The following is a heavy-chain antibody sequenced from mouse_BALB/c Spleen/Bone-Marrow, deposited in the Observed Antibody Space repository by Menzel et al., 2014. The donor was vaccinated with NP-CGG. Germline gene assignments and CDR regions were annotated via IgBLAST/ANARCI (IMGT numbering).Heavy chain of an antibody. CDR3: ARSPNWDPYYAMDY. CDR1: GYTFTDYI. D-gene: IGHD4-1*01. V-gene: IGHV1-77*01. J-gene: IGHJ4*01. Sequence: VKLQESGPELVKPGASVKMSCKASGYTFTDYIINWVKQRTGQGLEWIGEIYPGSGSIYYNEKFKGKATLTADKSSNTAYMQFSSLTSEDSAVYFCARSPNWDPYYAMDYWGLGTSVTVSS. CDR2: IYPGSGSI.